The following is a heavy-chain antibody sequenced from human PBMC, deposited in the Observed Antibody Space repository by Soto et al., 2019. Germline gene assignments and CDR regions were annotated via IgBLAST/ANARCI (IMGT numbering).Heavy chain of an antibody. J-gene: IGHJ5*02. V-gene: IGHV4-39*01. CDR1: GGSISSSSYY. D-gene: IGHD6-19*01. CDR3: ARPRRQWLVRGWFDP. Sequence: QLQLQESGPGLVKPSETLSLTCTVSGGSISSSSYYWGWIRQPPGKGLEWIGSIYYSGSTYYNPSLKSRVTISVATSKNQFSLKLSSVTAADTAVYYCARPRRQWLVRGWFDPWGQGTLVTVSS. CDR2: IYYSGST.